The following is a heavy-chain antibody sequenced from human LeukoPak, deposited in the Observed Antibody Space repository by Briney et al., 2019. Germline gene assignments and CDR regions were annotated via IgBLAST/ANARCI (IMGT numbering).Heavy chain of an antibody. CDR1: GFTSSSYW. CDR2: INNDGTYT. V-gene: IGHV3-74*01. Sequence: GGSLRLSCAVSGFTSSSYWMHWVRQAPGKGLVWVSRINNDGTYTVYADSVKGRFTISRDNAKNTLYLQMNSLRAEDTAVYYCAKDRRGYYDSSGHYFDYWGQGTLVTVSS. D-gene: IGHD3-22*01. CDR3: AKDRRGYYDSSGHYFDY. J-gene: IGHJ4*02.